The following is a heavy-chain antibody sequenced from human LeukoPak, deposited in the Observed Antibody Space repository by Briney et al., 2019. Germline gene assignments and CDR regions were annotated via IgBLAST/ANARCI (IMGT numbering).Heavy chain of an antibody. CDR2: MNPNSGNT. V-gene: IGHV1-8*01. D-gene: IGHD6-19*01. J-gene: IGHJ5*02. CDR3: ARGRGSGHKENWFDP. Sequence: ASVKVSCKASGYAYTTYDINWVRQATGQGPEWMGWMNPNSGNTGYTQNFQGRVTMTRNTSISTAYMELSSLKSEDTAVYYCARGRGSGHKENWFDPSGQGTLVTVSS. CDR1: GYAYTTYD.